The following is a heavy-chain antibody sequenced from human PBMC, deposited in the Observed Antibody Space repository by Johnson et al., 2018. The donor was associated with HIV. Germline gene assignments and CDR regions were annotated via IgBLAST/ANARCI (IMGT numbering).Heavy chain of an antibody. D-gene: IGHD3-22*01. CDR2: ISSGVISI. CDR1: GFMFSDYY. CDR3: AREGPNYYDRSAYYAFDI. J-gene: IGHJ3*02. Sequence: QVQLVESGGGVVQPGRSLRLSCAASGFMFSDYYMNWIRQAPGKGLECVSYISSGVISIYYADSVKGRFTISRDNAKNSLFLQMHSLRAEDTALYYCAREGPNYYDRSAYYAFDIWGQGTTVTVSS. V-gene: IGHV3-11*01.